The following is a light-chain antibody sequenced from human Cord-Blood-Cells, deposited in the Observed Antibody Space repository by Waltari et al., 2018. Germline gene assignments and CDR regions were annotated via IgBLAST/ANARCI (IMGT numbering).Light chain of an antibody. CDR3: QQYYSTPWT. J-gene: IGKJ1*01. Sequence: DIVMTQSPDSLAVSLGERATINCKSSQSVLYSSNNKNNLAWYQQKPGQPPKLLIYWASTRESGVPDRFSGSGSGTDFTLTISSLQAEDVAVYYCQQYYSTPWTVGQGTKVEIK. CDR2: WAS. V-gene: IGKV4-1*01. CDR1: QSVLYSSNNKNN.